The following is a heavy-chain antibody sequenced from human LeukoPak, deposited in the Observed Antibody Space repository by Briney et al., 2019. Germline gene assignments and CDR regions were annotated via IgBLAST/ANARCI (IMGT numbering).Heavy chain of an antibody. Sequence: SQTLSLTCTVSGGSIGIDDYYWTWIRQPPGKGLEWIGYIYHRGTTYYNPSLESRVTISVDRSKNQFSLKLSSVTAADTAMFHCARVRDPYYYYMDVWGKGTTVTVSS. CDR2: IYHRGTT. CDR3: ARVRDPYYYYMDV. V-gene: IGHV4-30-2*01. J-gene: IGHJ6*03. D-gene: IGHD5-24*01. CDR1: GGSIGIDDYY.